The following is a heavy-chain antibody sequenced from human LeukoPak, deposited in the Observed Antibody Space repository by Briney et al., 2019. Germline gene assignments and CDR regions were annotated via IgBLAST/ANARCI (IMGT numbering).Heavy chain of an antibody. CDR1: GGSIGDSYW. D-gene: IGHD3-22*01. V-gene: IGHV4-4*02. CDR3: ARDRDYYDSSGYYWGAFDI. J-gene: IGHJ3*02. Sequence: SETLSLTCAVSGGSIGDSYWWTWVRQPPGKGLEWIGEIYHSGSTNYNPSLKGRVTISLDKSKNQFSLNLNSMTAADTAVYYCARDRDYYDSSGYYWGAFDIWGQGTMVTVSS. CDR2: IYHSGST.